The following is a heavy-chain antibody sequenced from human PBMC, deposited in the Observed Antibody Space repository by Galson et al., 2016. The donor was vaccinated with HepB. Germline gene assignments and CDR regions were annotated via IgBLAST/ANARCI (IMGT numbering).Heavy chain of an antibody. J-gene: IGHJ3*02. CDR2: ITGSGGST. Sequence: SLRLSCAASGFIFRSYAISWVRQAPGTGLDWVSAITGSGGSTYYVDSVKGRFTISRDNYKNTLYLQMNSLRAEDTAVYYCAKLSGYWNDDAFDIWGQGTMVTVSS. CDR1: GFIFRSYA. V-gene: IGHV3-23*01. CDR3: AKLSGYWNDDAFDI. D-gene: IGHD1-1*01.